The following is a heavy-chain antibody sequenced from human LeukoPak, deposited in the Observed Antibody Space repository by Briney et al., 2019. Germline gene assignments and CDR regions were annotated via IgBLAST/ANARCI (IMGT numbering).Heavy chain of an antibody. CDR3: ATHQSITMVRGVMDY. J-gene: IGHJ4*02. V-gene: IGHV1-2*02. CDR1: GYTFTGYY. D-gene: IGHD3-10*01. CDR2: INPNSGGT. Sequence: ASVKVSCKASGYTFTGYYMHWVRQAPGQGLEWMGWINPNSGGTNYAQKFQGRVTMTRDTSISTAYMELSRLRSDDTAVYYCATHQSITMVRGVMDYWGQGTLVTVSP.